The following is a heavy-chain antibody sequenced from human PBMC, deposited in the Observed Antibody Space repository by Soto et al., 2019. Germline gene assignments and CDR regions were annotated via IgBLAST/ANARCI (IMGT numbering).Heavy chain of an antibody. CDR1: GYTLTELS. V-gene: IGHV1-24*01. Sequence: ASVKVSCKVSGYTLTELSMHWGRQAPGKGLEWMGGFDPEDGETIYAQKFQGRVTMTEDTSTDTAYMELSSLRSEDTAVYYCATYYYDSSGYLGAFDIWGQGTMVTVSS. J-gene: IGHJ3*02. D-gene: IGHD3-22*01. CDR2: FDPEDGET. CDR3: ATYYYDSSGYLGAFDI.